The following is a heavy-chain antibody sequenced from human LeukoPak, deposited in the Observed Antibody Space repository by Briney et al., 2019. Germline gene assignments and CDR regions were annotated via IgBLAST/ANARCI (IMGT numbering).Heavy chain of an antibody. J-gene: IGHJ3*02. CDR1: GYSFTGYW. D-gene: IGHD4-11*01. Sequence: GESLKISCKGSGYSFTGYWIGWVRQMPGKGLEYMGIIYPGDSDTTYSPSFQGQVTISADESISTAYLQWTSLKASDTAMYFCARHRDDSSAFDIWGQGTMVTVSS. CDR3: ARHRDDSSAFDI. V-gene: IGHV5-51*01. CDR2: IYPGDSDT.